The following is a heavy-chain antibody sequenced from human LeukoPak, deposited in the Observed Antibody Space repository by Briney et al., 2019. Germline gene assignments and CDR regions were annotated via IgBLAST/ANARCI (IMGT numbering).Heavy chain of an antibody. CDR3: ATRVGQYCTNGVCYFDAFDI. D-gene: IGHD2-8*01. CDR2: IYPGDSDT. V-gene: IGHV5-51*01. CDR1: GYSFTSYW. J-gene: IGHJ3*02. Sequence: PGESLKISCKGSGYSFTSYWIGWVRQMPGKGLEWMGIIYPGDSDTRYSPSFQGQVTISADKSISTAYLQWSSLKASDTAMYYCATRVGQYCTNGVCYFDAFDIWGQGTMVTVSS.